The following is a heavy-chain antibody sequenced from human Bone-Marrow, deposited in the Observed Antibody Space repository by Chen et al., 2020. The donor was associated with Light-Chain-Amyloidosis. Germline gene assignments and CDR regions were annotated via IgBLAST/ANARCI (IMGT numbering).Heavy chain of an antibody. J-gene: IGHJ4*02. CDR3: ARRRDGYNFDY. V-gene: IGHV5-51*01. D-gene: IGHD5-12*01. Sequence: EVQLEQSGPEVKKPGESLKISCKGSGYTFPNYWIGWVRQMPGKGLEWMGVIYPDAADTRYSPSFKGQVTSSADKSIPTAYLQWRSLKASDTAMYYCARRRDGYNFDYWGQGTLVTVSS. CDR1: GYTFPNYW. CDR2: IYPDAADT.